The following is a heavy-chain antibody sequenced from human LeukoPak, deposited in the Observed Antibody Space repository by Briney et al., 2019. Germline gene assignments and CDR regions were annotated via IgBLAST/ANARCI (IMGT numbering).Heavy chain of an antibody. CDR1: GGSISSGGYS. V-gene: IGHV4-30-2*01. D-gene: IGHD3-10*01. CDR2: IYHSGST. Sequence: SQTLSLTCAVSGGSISSGGYSWSWIRQPPGKGLEWIGYIYHSGSTYYNPSLKSRVTISVDRSKNQFSLKLSFVTAADTAVYYCARDIRFGGFGAFDIWGQGTMVTVSS. J-gene: IGHJ3*02. CDR3: ARDIRFGGFGAFDI.